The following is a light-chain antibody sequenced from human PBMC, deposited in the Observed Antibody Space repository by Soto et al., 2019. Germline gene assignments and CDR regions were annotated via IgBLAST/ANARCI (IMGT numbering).Light chain of an antibody. J-gene: IGKJ3*01. V-gene: IGKV3-11*01. CDR3: QQRSNWPPT. CDR2: DAS. CDR1: QSVSSY. Sequence: EIVLTQSPATLSLSPGERATLSCRASQSVSSYLAWYQQKPGQAPRLLIYDASNWATGIPARFSGSGSGTDFTLTISSLEPEDFAFYYCQQRSNWPPTFGPGTKVDI.